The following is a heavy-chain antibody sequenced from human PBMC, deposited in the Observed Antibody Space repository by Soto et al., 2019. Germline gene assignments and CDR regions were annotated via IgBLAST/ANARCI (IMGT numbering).Heavy chain of an antibody. CDR2: IFSNDEK. J-gene: IGHJ5*02. V-gene: IGHV2-26*01. CDR1: GFSATNARMG. Sequence: SGPTLVNPTETLTLTCTVSGFSATNARMGVSWIRQPPGKALEWLAHIFSNDEKSYSTSLKSRLSVSKDTSKSQVVLTMTNMDPVDTATYYCSRIRYISTWLPVSFELWSQGTLVTVSS. D-gene: IGHD6-13*01. CDR3: SRIRYISTWLPVSFEL.